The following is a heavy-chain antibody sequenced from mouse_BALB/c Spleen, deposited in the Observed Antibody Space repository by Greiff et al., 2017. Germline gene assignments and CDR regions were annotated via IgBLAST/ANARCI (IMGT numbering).Heavy chain of an antibody. D-gene: IGHD2-4*01. CDR2: IYPYNGGT. V-gene: IGHV1S29*02. J-gene: IGHJ3*01. CDR1: GYSFTGYY. CDR3: ASDYPAWFAY. Sequence: EVKLQESGPELVKPGASVKISCKASGYSFTGYYMHWVKQSHVKSLEWIGYIYPYNGGTGYNQKFKSKATLTVDNSSSTAYMELRSLTSEDSAVYYCASDYPAWFAYWGQGTLVTVSA.